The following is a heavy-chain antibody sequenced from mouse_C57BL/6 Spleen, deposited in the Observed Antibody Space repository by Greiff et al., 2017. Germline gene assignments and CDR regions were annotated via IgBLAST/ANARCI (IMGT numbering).Heavy chain of an antibody. D-gene: IGHD2-3*01. CDR3: ARGWLLRNWYFDV. J-gene: IGHJ1*03. Sequence: VQLKQSGPGLAKPSQTLSLTCSVTGYSITSDYWNWIRKFPGNKLEYMGYISYSGSTYYNPSLKSRISITRDTSKNQYYLQLNSVTTEDTATYYCARGWLLRNWYFDVWGTGTTVTVSS. CDR2: ISYSGST. CDR1: GYSITSDY. V-gene: IGHV3-8*01.